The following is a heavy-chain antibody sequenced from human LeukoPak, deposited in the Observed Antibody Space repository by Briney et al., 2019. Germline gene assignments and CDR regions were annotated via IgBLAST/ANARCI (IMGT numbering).Heavy chain of an antibody. CDR3: ARDFIGESAAGPPRPGHAFDI. V-gene: IGHV1-2*02. CDR2: INPNSGGT. CDR1: GYTFTGYC. Sequence: ASVKVSCKASGYTFTGYCMHWVRQAPGQGLEWMGWINPNSGGTNYAQKFQGRVTMTRDTSISTAYMELSRLRSDDTAVYYCARDFIGESAAGPPRPGHAFDIWGQGTMVTVSS. D-gene: IGHD6-13*01. J-gene: IGHJ3*02.